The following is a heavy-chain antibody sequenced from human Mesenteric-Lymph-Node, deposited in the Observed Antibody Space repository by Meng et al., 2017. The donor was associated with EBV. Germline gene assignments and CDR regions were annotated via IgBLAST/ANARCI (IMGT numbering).Heavy chain of an antibody. J-gene: IGHJ5*02. Sequence: GEVPDLGLGLVKPSQTLSLHCTVSGGSISSGGYHWSWIRQHPGKGLEWIGYIHDSGSTYYNPSLKSRVTISADTSKNQFSLKLSSVTAADTAVYYCARASYGSGSPLGESWFDPWGQGTLVTVSS. CDR3: ARASYGSGSPLGESWFDP. CDR1: GGSISSGGYH. D-gene: IGHD3-10*01. CDR2: IHDSGST. V-gene: IGHV4-31*03.